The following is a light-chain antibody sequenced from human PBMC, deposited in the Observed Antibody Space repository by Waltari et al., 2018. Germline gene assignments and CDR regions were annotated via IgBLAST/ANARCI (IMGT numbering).Light chain of an antibody. CDR2: GNN. V-gene: IGLV1-47*01. CDR1: NSNVGANS. CDR3: ATWDDRLTAV. Sequence: QSILTQPPSASGTPGRTVTISCSGSNSNVGANSVCWYQQLPGTAPKPLIFGNNQRPSGVPDRFSGSKSGTSASLAIRGLRSEDEADYYCATWDDRLTAVFGGGTKLTVL. J-gene: IGLJ2*01.